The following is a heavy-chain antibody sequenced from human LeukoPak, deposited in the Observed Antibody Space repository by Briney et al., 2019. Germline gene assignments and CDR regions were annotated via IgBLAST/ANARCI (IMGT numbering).Heavy chain of an antibody. CDR1: GYSSTSYW. CDR2: IYPGDSDT. CDR3: ARGHYSSGWAFEY. V-gene: IGHV5-51*01. J-gene: IGHJ4*03. Sequence: GESLKISCKRSGYSSTSYWFGWVRQMPAKGLEWMGLIYPGDSDTRYSPSFQGQVTISADKTISTAYLQWSSLKASDTAMYYSARGHYSSGWAFEYWGHGTLVTVSS. D-gene: IGHD6-19*01.